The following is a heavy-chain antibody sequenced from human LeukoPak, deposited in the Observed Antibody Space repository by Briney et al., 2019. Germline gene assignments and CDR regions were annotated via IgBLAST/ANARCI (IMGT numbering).Heavy chain of an antibody. CDR2: ISTSGSNI. V-gene: IGHV3-48*03. CDR3: ARDGSGYDS. D-gene: IGHD5-12*01. Sequence: PGXGXEGFSYISTSGSNIYYADSVKGRFTISRDNAKNSLYLQMNSLRAEDTAVYYCARDGSGYDSWGQGTLVTVSS. J-gene: IGHJ5*02.